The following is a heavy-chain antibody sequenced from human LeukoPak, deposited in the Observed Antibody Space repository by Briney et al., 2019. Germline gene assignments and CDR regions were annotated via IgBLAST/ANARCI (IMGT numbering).Heavy chain of an antibody. D-gene: IGHD1-1*01. CDR3: AKDRSGTGYYYYYMDV. V-gene: IGHV3-30*02. Sequence: GGSLRLSCSASGFTFSSYGMHWVRQAPGKGLEWVAFIRYDGSNKYYADSVKGRFTISRDNSKNTLYLQMNSLRAEDTAVYYCAKDRSGTGYYYYYMDVWGKETTVTVSS. J-gene: IGHJ6*03. CDR2: IRYDGSNK. CDR1: GFTFSSYG.